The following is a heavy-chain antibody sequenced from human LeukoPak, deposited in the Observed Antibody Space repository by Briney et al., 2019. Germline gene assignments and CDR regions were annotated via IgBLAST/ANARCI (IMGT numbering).Heavy chain of an antibody. CDR3: AMAYSSSWYYFDY. CDR1: GGSISSYY. V-gene: IGHV4-59*01. J-gene: IGHJ4*02. D-gene: IGHD6-13*01. CDR2: IYYSGST. Sequence: SETLSLTCTVSGGSISSYYWGWIRQPPGKGLEWIGYIYYSGSTSYNPSLKSRVTIAVDTSKNQFSLRLSSVTAADTAVYYCAMAYSSSWYYFDYWGQGTLVTVSS.